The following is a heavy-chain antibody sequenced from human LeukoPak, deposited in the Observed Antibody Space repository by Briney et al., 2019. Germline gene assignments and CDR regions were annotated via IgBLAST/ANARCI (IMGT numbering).Heavy chain of an antibody. CDR3: ARGVAVAGRYGMDV. Sequence: ASVKVSCKASGYTFTSYDINWVRQATGLGLEWMGWMNPNSGNTGYAQKFQGGVTMTRNTSISTAYMELSSLRSEDTAVYYCARGVAVAGRYGMDVWGQGTTVTVSS. D-gene: IGHD6-19*01. CDR1: GYTFTSYD. V-gene: IGHV1-8*01. J-gene: IGHJ6*02. CDR2: MNPNSGNT.